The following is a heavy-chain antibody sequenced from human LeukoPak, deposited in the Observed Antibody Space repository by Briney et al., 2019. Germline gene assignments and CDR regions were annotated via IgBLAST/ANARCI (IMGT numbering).Heavy chain of an antibody. V-gene: IGHV3-7*01. Sequence: GGSLRLSCAASGFTFSSYWMSWVRQAPGKGLEWVANIKQDGSEKYYVDSVKGRFTISRDNAKNSLYLQMNSLRAEDTAVYYCARDLTTYYDFWSGPFNIWGQGTMVTVSS. CDR3: ARDLTTYYDFWSGPFNI. CDR2: IKQDGSEK. J-gene: IGHJ3*02. D-gene: IGHD3-3*01. CDR1: GFTFSSYW.